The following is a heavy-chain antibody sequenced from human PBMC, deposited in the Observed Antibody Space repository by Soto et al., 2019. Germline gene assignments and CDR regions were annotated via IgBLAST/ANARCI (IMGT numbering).Heavy chain of an antibody. D-gene: IGHD3-10*01. CDR1: GYTLTELS. V-gene: IGHV1-2*04. CDR2: INPEGGGT. CDR3: ARVPLETLAGYYYGMDV. J-gene: IGHJ6*02. Sequence: ASVKVSCKVSGYTLTELSMHWVRQAPGKGLEWMGCINPEGGGTNYAQKFQGWVTMTRDTSISTAYMELSRLRSDDTAVYYCARVPLETLAGYYYGMDVWGQGTTVTVSS.